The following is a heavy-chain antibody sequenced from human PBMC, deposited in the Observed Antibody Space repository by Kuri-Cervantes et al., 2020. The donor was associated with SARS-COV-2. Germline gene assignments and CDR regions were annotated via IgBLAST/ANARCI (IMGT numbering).Heavy chain of an antibody. CDR2: IYHSGST. D-gene: IGHD6-19*01. J-gene: IGHJ6*03. CDR1: GFTFSSYW. CDR3: ARNSGYSSGWFYYYYYMDV. V-gene: IGHV4-38-2*01. Sequence: GSLRLSCAASGFTFSSYWMSWVRQPPGKGLEWIGSIYHSGSTYYNPSLKSRVTISVDTSKNQFSLKLSSVTAADTAVYYCARNSGYSSGWFYYYYYMDVWGKGTTVTVSS.